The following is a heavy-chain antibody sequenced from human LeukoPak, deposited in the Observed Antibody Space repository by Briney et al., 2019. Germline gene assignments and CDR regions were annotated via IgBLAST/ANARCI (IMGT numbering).Heavy chain of an antibody. V-gene: IGHV3-73*01. D-gene: IGHD3-16*01. CDR1: GFTFSGSA. J-gene: IGHJ5*02. CDR2: IRSTANGYAT. Sequence: GGSLRLSCAASGFTFSGSALHWVRQASGKGLEWVGRIRSTANGYATAYAASVKGRFTISRDDSKNTAYLQMDSLKTEDTAVYYCTSHLTGRAWFDPWGQGTLVTVSS. CDR3: TSHLTGRAWFDP.